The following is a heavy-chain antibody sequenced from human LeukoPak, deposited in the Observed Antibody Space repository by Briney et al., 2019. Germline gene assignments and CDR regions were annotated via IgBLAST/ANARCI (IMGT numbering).Heavy chain of an antibody. CDR1: GLTFSSYW. CDR2: INPGGGTK. J-gene: IGHJ6*02. CDR3: ARLPAVAVAGIYYYYYYGMDV. Sequence: GGSLRLSCEASGLTFSSYWMSWVRQAPGKGLEWVANINPGGGTKNYVASVKGRFTISRDNAANSLYLQMDSLRAEDTAVYYCARLPAVAVAGIYYYYYYGMDVWGQGTTVTVSS. D-gene: IGHD6-19*01. V-gene: IGHV3-7*01.